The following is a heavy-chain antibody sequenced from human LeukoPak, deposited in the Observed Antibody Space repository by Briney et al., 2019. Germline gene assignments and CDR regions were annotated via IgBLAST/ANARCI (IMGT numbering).Heavy chain of an antibody. Sequence: QPGRSLRLSCIASGFSFGDGVMSWFRPAPGKGLEWVGCIRSKAYGGTTQYAASVKGRFTVSREDSKSIAYLQMNSLKAEDTAVYYCARSYDVLSGYFPPDYWGQGTLVTVSS. CDR3: ARSYDVLSGYFPPDY. J-gene: IGHJ4*02. V-gene: IGHV3-49*03. CDR1: GFSFGDGV. D-gene: IGHD3-3*01. CDR2: IRSKAYGGTT.